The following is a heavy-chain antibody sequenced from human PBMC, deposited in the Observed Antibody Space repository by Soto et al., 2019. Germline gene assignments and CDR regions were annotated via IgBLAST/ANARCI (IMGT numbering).Heavy chain of an antibody. CDR3: AKDRMDRPQLYESYYFDY. J-gene: IGHJ4*02. CDR2: MSYDGSTK. Sequence: PGGSLRLSCAASGFAFSSYGMHWVRQAPGKGLEWVAVMSYDGSTKYYGDSVKGRFTISRDNSKNTLYLQMNSLRAEDTAVYYCAKDRMDRPQLYESYYFDYWGQGALVTVAS. V-gene: IGHV3-30*18. CDR1: GFAFSSYG. D-gene: IGHD1-1*01.